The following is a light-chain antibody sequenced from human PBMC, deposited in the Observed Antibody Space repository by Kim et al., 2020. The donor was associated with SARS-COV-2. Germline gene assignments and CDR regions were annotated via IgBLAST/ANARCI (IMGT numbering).Light chain of an antibody. V-gene: IGKV1-9*01. J-gene: IGKJ1*01. CDR2: TAS. CDR1: QSISTS. Sequence: ASIGDRVTIACRASQSISTSLAWYQQKPGKAPMLLIYTASTLQSGVPSRFSGSGSGTDFTLTISSLQPEDFATYYCQQFYFYPRTFGQGTKVDIK. CDR3: QQFYFYPRT.